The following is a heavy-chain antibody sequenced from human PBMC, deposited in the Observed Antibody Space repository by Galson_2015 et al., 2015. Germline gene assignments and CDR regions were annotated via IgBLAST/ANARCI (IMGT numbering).Heavy chain of an antibody. J-gene: IGHJ3*02. V-gene: IGHV1-8*02. CDR3: ARVLAQRHAFDI. Sequence: SVKVSCKASGYTFTSYDINWVRQATGQGLEWMGWMNPNSGNTGYAQKFQGRVTMTRNTSISTAYMELSSLRSEDTAVYYCARVLAQRHAFDIWGQGTMVTVSS. CDR2: MNPNSGNT. CDR1: GYTFTSYD.